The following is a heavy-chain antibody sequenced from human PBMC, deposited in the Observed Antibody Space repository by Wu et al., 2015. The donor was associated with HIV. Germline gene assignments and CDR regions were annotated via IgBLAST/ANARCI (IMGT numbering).Heavy chain of an antibody. Sequence: QVQLVQSGAEVKKPGSSVKVSCKASGGTFSSYAISWVRQAPGQGLEWMGGIIPIFGTANYAQKFQGRVTITADESTRTAYMELSSLRSEDTAVYYCARDSTRYCSSTSCYVPFDYWARDPGHRL. D-gene: IGHD2-2*01. CDR3: ARDSTRYCSSTSCYVPFDY. CDR1: GGTFSSYA. J-gene: IGHJ4*03. CDR2: IIPIFGTA. V-gene: IGHV1-69*12.